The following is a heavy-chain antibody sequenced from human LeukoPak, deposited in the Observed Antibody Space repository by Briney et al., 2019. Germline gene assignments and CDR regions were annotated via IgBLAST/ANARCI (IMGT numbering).Heavy chain of an antibody. V-gene: IGHV1-8*03. Sequence: GASVKVSCKASGYTFTSYDINWVRQATGQGLEWMGWMNPNSGNTGYAQKFQGRVTITRNTSISTAYMELSSLRSEDTAVYYCASDGYYYDSSGYYWWGQGTLVTVSS. CDR2: MNPNSGNT. CDR1: GYTFTSYD. J-gene: IGHJ4*02. CDR3: ASDGYYYDSSGYYW. D-gene: IGHD3-22*01.